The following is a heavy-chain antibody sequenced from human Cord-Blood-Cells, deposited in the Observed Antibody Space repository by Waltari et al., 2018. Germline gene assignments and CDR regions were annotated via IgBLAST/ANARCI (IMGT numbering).Heavy chain of an antibody. J-gene: IGHJ4*02. CDR2: INWNGGST. D-gene: IGHD4-17*01. CDR1: GCAFDENV. Sequence: EVQLVESGGGVVRRGGSLSRYCAAPGCAFDENVMSWVRQAPGKGLVWVSGINWNGGSTGYADSVKGRFTISRDNAKNSLYLQMNSLRAEDTALYYCAREDDYGFDYWGQGTLVTVSS. CDR3: AREDDYGFDY. V-gene: IGHV3-20*04.